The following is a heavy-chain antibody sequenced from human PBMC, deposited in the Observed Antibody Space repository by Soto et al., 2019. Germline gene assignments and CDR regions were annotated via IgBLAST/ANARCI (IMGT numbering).Heavy chain of an antibody. V-gene: IGHV3-23*01. CDR3: AKDVTINGGGSRIFDY. CDR1: GFTFSSYA. Sequence: GGSLRLSCAASGFTFSSYAMSWVRQAPGKGLEWVSAISGSGGSTYYADSVKGRFTISIDNSKNTLYLQMNSLRAEDTAVYYCAKDVTINGGGSRIFDYWGQGTLVTVSS. J-gene: IGHJ4*02. D-gene: IGHD2-15*01. CDR2: ISGSGGST.